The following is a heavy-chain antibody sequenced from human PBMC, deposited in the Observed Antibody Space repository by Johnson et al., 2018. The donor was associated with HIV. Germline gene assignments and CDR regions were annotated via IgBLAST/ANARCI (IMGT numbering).Heavy chain of an antibody. Sequence: QVQLVESGGGVVQSGRSLRLSCAASGFTFSSYAMHWVRQAPAKGLEWVAVISYDGSDKYYAASVKGRFTISRDSSNNTLYLQMNSLRAEDTALYYCSRDGVPPTIRGAFDIWGQGTMVTVSS. CDR2: ISYDGSDK. D-gene: IGHD2-2*01. CDR1: GFTFSSYA. J-gene: IGHJ3*02. V-gene: IGHV3-30*04. CDR3: SRDGVPPTIRGAFDI.